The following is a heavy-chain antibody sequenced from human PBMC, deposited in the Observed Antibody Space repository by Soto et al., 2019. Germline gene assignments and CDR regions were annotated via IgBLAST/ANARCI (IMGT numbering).Heavy chain of an antibody. J-gene: IGHJ4*02. CDR2: ISGSGGST. CDR3: ARRGSGSYYDY. D-gene: IGHD1-26*01. V-gene: IGHV3-23*01. CDR1: GFTFSSYA. Sequence: EVPLLESGGGLVQPGGSLRLSCAASGFTFSSYAMRWVRQAPGKGLEWVSAISGSGGSTYYADSVKGRFTISRDNSKNTLYLQMNSLRAEDTAVYYCARRGSGSYYDYWGQGTLATVSS.